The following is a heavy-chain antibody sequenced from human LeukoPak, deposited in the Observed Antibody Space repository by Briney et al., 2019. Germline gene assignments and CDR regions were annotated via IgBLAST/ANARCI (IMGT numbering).Heavy chain of an antibody. J-gene: IGHJ4*02. CDR2: IYYSGST. D-gene: IGHD5-18*01. CDR1: GDSISSSSSY. V-gene: IGHV4-39*01. Sequence: SETLSLTCTVSGDSISSSSSYWGWIRQPPGEGLEWIGSIYYSGSTYYNTSLKSRVTISVDTSKNQFSLRLNSVTAADTAVYYCAMLGRGYSYGYWGLGGYFDYWGQGTLVTVSS. CDR3: AMLGRGYSYGYWGLGGYFDY.